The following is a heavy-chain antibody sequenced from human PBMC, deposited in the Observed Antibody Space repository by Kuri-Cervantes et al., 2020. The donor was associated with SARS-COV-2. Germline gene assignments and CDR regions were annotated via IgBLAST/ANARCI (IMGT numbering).Heavy chain of an antibody. CDR3: ARGALWSRNWFDP. CDR2: TYYRSKWYN. J-gene: IGHJ5*02. D-gene: IGHD3-10*01. CDR1: GDSVSSNSAA. V-gene: IGHV6-1*01. Sequence: SETLSLTCAISGDSVSSNSAAWNWIRQSPSRGLEWLGRTYYRSKWYNDCAVSVKSRITINPDTSKNQFSLKLSSVTAADTAVYYCARGALWSRNWFDPWGQGTLVTVSS.